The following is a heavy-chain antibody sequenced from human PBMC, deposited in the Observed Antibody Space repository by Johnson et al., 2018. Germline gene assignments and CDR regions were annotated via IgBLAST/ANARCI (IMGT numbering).Heavy chain of an antibody. J-gene: IGHJ6*02. V-gene: IGHV3-9*01. D-gene: IGHD7-27*01. CDR2: VSAKSTNI. CDR1: GFTLGDYA. CDR3: AKGRSGDRDYYNNGIDV. Sequence: VQSGRSLRLSCAASGFTLGDYAMYWVRQTPGKGLEWVSGVSAKSTNIGYADSVKGRFTISRDNAKNSLYLEMKSLGTEDTALYYCAKGRSGDRDYYNNGIDVWGQGTTVTVFS.